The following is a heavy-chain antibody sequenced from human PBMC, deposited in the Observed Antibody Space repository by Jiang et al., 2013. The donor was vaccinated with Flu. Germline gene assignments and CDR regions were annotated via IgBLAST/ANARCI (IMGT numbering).Heavy chain of an antibody. CDR3: AARRNLVGANGMDV. CDR2: IVVGSGNT. Sequence: KVSCKASGFTFTSSAMQWVRQARGQRLEWIGWIVVGSGNTNYAQKFQERVTITRDMSTSTAYMELSSLRSEDTAVYYCAARRNLVGANGMDVWGQGTTVTVSS. CDR1: GFTFTSSA. J-gene: IGHJ6*02. D-gene: IGHD1-26*01. V-gene: IGHV1-58*02.